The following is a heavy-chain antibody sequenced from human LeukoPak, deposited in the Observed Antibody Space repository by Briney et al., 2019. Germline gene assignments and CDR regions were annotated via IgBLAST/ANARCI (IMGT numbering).Heavy chain of an antibody. Sequence: SETPSLTCTVSGGSINSYYWSWIRQPPGKGLEWIGYIYYSGTTNYNPSLKSRVTISVDTSKNQFSLKLSSVTAADAAVYYCARENRVTLVRGVIDYWGQGTLVTVSS. CDR1: GGSINSYY. J-gene: IGHJ4*02. CDR3: ARENRVTLVRGVIDY. V-gene: IGHV4-59*01. D-gene: IGHD3-10*01. CDR2: IYYSGTT.